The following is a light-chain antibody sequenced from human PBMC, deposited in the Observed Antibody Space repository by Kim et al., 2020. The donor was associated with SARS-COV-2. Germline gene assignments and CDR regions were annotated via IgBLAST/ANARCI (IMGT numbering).Light chain of an antibody. CDR1: QSVSSN. CDR3: QQDNNWPPLT. CDR2: GAS. Sequence: EIVMTQSPATLSVSPGERATRSCRASQSVSSNLAWYQQKPGQAPRLLIYGASTRATGIPARFSGSGSGTEFTLTNSSLQSQDFAVYYCQQDNNWPPLTFGGGTKVDIK. V-gene: IGKV3-15*01. J-gene: IGKJ4*01.